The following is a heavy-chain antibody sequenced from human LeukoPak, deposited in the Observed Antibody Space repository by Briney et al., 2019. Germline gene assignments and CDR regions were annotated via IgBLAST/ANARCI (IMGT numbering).Heavy chain of an antibody. CDR3: ARHSRYYGSGSYDY. CDR2: INHSGST. Sequence: PSETLSLTCAVYGGSFSGYYWSWIRQPPGKGLEWIGEINHSGSTNYNPSLKSRVTISVDTSKNQFSLKLSSVTAADTAVYYCARHSRYYGSGSYDYWGQGTLVTVSS. CDR1: GGSFSGYY. J-gene: IGHJ4*02. D-gene: IGHD3-10*01. V-gene: IGHV4-34*01.